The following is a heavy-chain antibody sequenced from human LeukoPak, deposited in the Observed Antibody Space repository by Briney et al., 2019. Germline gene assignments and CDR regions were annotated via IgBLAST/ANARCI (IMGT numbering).Heavy chain of an antibody. D-gene: IGHD5-24*01. J-gene: IGHJ4*02. Sequence: SETLSLTCTVSGGSISSYNWSWIRQPPGEGLEWIGYIYYSGSTNYNPSLKTRVTISVDTSKNQFSLKLTSVTAADTAVYYCARDPADGYNHYFDYWGQGTLVTVSS. V-gene: IGHV4-59*01. CDR3: ARDPADGYNHYFDY. CDR2: IYYSGST. CDR1: GGSISSYN.